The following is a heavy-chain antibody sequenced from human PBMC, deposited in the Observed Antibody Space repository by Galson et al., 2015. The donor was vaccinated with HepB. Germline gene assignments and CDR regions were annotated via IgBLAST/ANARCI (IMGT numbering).Heavy chain of an antibody. Sequence: SLRLSCAASGFTFSSYSMSWVRQAPGKGLEWVSSISSSSSYIYYADSVKGRFTISRDNAKNSLYLQMNSLRAEDTAVYYCARDGWSELVVAATGWFDPWGQGTLVTVSS. V-gene: IGHV3-21*01. D-gene: IGHD2-15*01. CDR3: ARDGWSELVVAATGWFDP. CDR2: ISSSSSYI. CDR1: GFTFSSYS. J-gene: IGHJ5*02.